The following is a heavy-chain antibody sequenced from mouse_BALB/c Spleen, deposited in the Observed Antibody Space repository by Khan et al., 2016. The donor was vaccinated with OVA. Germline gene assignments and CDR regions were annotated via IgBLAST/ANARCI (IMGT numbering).Heavy chain of an antibody. D-gene: IGHD2-14*01. CDR1: GFTFTSYG. CDR2: IYPGNGYT. Sequence: VQLQQSGAELGRPGSSVKLSCKTSGFTFTSYGIKWVKQRSGQGLEWIGYIYPGNGYTVYNEKFQGKATLTSDTSSSTAYMQLRSLTSEDSAIYFWAAAYYRNYFDYWGQGTTLTVSS. J-gene: IGHJ2*01. V-gene: IGHV1S134*01. CDR3: AAAYYRNYFDY.